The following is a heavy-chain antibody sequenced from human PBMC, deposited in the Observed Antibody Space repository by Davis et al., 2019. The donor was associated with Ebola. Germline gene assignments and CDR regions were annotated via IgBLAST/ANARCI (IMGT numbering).Heavy chain of an antibody. CDR3: AKGDCSGGICYPDY. J-gene: IGHJ4*02. CDR2: ISGSGGNT. D-gene: IGHD2-15*01. CDR1: GYTFGDYA. V-gene: IGHV3-23*01. Sequence: GGSLRLSCTASGYTFGDYAMSWVRQAPGKGLEWVSAISGSGGNTYYADSVKGRFTISRDNSKNTLFLQMNSLRAEDTAVYYCAKGDCSGGICYPDYWGQGTLVTVSS.